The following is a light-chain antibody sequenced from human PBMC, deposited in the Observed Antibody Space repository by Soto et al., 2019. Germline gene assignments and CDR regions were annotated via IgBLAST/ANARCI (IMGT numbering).Light chain of an antibody. CDR2: DAS. CDR3: QQYDNLPS. CDR1: QDIDSY. J-gene: IGKJ3*01. V-gene: IGKV1-33*01. Sequence: DIQMTQSPSSLSASVGDRVTITCQASQDIDSYLNWYQQKPGKAPKLLIYDASNLETGVPPRFSGSGSGTDFTFTISSLKSEDIATYYCQQYDNLPSFGPGTKVEIK.